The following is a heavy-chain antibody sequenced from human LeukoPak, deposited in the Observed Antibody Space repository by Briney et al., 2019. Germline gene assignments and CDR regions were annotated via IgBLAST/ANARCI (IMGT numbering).Heavy chain of an antibody. CDR3: AKDRRRSGGDYHYYYMDV. CDR2: IKQDGSDK. Sequence: PGGSLRLSCAASGFTLSSYWMSWVRQAPGKGLEWVAHIKQDGSDKYYVDSVKGRFTISRDNAKNSLYLQMNSLRAEDTAVYYCAKDRRRSGGDYHYYYMDVWGKGTTVTVSS. CDR1: GFTLSSYW. V-gene: IGHV3-7*01. J-gene: IGHJ6*03. D-gene: IGHD2-21*01.